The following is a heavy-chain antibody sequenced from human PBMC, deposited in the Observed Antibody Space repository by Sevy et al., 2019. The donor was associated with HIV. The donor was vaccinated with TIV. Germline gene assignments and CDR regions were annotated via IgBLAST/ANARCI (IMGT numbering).Heavy chain of an antibody. Sequence: GGSLRLSCAPSGLTFSDYWMHWVRQAPGKGLVWVSRVNSDGSSTTYVDSVKGRFTISRDNTKNTLSLQMNSLRAEDTAVYYCVAANSWEDYWGQGTLVTVSS. D-gene: IGHD2-15*01. CDR2: VNSDGSST. CDR3: VAANSWEDY. V-gene: IGHV3-74*01. CDR1: GLTFSDYW. J-gene: IGHJ4*02.